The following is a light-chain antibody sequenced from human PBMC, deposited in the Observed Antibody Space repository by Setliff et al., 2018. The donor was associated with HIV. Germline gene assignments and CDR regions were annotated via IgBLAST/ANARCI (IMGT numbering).Light chain of an antibody. J-gene: IGLJ1*01. CDR2: SVT. Sequence: QSALTQPASVSGSPGQSITSSCSGTNSDIGSHDYVSWYQQHPGKAPKLIIFSVTYRPSGVSDRFSGSKSGNTASLTISGLQPEDEADYYCASHRDTNTLEVFGTGTKVTVL. CDR3: ASHRDTNTLEV. CDR1: NSDIGSHDY. V-gene: IGLV2-14*03.